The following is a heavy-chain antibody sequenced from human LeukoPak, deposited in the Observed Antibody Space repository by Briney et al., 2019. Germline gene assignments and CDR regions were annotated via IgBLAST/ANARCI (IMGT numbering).Heavy chain of an antibody. V-gene: IGHV3-7*01. CDR1: GFTFSTYW. CDR3: ARDYNQQLVYPFDY. D-gene: IGHD6-13*01. Sequence: GGSLRLSCAASGFTFSTYWMSWVRQAPGKGLEWVADIKQDGSEKYYMDSVKGRFTISRDNAKNSLYLQMNSLRAEDTAVYYCARDYNQQLVYPFDYWGQGTLVTVSS. CDR2: IKQDGSEK. J-gene: IGHJ4*02.